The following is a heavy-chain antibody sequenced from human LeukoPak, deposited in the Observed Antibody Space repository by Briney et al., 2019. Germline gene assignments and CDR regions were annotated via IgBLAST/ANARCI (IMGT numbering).Heavy chain of an antibody. V-gene: IGHV3-21*04. CDR1: GFTFSNYS. CDR2: ISPSSHYI. J-gene: IGHJ3*01. D-gene: IGHD4-11*01. CDR3: ARDRGNYVIEAFDF. Sequence: GGSLRLSCAGSGFTFSNYSINWVRQAPGKGLEWVSSISPSSHYIYYADSVRGRFTISRDNARNSLYLQMNSLRDEDTAVYYCARDRGNYVIEAFDFWGQGTMVTVSS.